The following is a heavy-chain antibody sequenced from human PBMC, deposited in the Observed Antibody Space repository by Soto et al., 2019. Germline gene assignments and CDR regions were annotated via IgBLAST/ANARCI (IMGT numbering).Heavy chain of an antibody. Sequence: GGSLRLSCTASGFTFSDYTMSWIRQAPGKGLEWIAYINSIGSTIYYADSVKGRFTVSRDNAKNSLYLQMNNLRAGDTAVYYCARGYSYTQPVFDYWGLGTLVTVPQ. D-gene: IGHD5-18*01. V-gene: IGHV3-11*01. CDR3: ARGYSYTQPVFDY. CDR1: GFTFSDYT. CDR2: INSIGSTI. J-gene: IGHJ4*02.